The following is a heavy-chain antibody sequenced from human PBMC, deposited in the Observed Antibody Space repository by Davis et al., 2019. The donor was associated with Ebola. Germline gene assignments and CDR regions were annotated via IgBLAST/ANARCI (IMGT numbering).Heavy chain of an antibody. CDR2: INSDGSST. CDR3: ASAWGRYYFDY. D-gene: IGHD3-16*01. Sequence: HTGGSLRLSCAASGFTFSSYWMHWVRQAPGKGLVWVSRINSDGSSTSYADSVKGRFTISRDNAKNTLYLQMNSLRAEDTAVYYCASAWGRYYFDYWGQGTLVTVSS. J-gene: IGHJ4*02. CDR1: GFTFSSYW. V-gene: IGHV3-74*01.